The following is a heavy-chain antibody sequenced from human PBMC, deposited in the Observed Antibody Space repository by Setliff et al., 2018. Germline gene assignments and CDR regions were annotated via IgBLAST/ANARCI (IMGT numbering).Heavy chain of an antibody. CDR2: INHSGST. CDR1: GGSFSGYY. J-gene: IGHJ3*02. V-gene: IGHV4-34*01. D-gene: IGHD6-19*01. Sequence: SETLSLTCAVYGGSFSGYYWSWLRQPPGKGLEWIGEINHSGSTNYNPSLKSRVTISVDTSKNQFSLKLSYVTAADTAVYYCARGWGSGWSKEGAFDIWGQGTMVTVSS. CDR3: ARGWGSGWSKEGAFDI.